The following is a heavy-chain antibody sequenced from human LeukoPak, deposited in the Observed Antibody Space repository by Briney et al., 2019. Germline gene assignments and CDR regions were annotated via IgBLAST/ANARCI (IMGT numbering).Heavy chain of an antibody. CDR2: INPNSGGT. D-gene: IGHD5-12*01. CDR3: ARSPYSGYDYFDY. Sequence: ASVKVSCKASGYTFTGYYMHWVRQAPGQGLEWMGWINPNSGGTNYAQKFQGRVTMTRDTSISTAYMELSRLRSDDTAVYYCARSPYSGYDYFDYWGQGTPVTVSS. V-gene: IGHV1-2*02. CDR1: GYTFTGYY. J-gene: IGHJ4*02.